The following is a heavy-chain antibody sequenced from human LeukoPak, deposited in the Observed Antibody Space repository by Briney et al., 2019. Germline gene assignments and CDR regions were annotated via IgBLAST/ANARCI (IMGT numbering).Heavy chain of an antibody. V-gene: IGHV4-34*01. D-gene: IGHD3-22*01. Sequence: PSETLSLTCAVYGGSFSGYYWSWIRQPPGKGLEWIGEINHSGSTNYNPSPKSRVTISVDTSKNQFSLKLSSVTAADTAVYYCARGPPEGYDSSGYYVREDYWGQGTLVTVSS. CDR3: ARGPPEGYDSSGYYVREDY. J-gene: IGHJ4*02. CDR2: INHSGST. CDR1: GGSFSGYY.